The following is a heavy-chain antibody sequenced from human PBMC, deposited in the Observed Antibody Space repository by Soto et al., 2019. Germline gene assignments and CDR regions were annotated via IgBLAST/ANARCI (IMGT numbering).Heavy chain of an antibody. Sequence: PSETLSLTCTVSGGSINSNNYYWGWIRQPPGKGLEWIGSIYYSGSTYYNPSLKSRVTISVDTSKNQFSLKLSSVTAADTAVYYCARPHSSGWNMDFDYWGQGTLVTVS. CDR2: IYYSGST. CDR3: ARPHSSGWNMDFDY. V-gene: IGHV4-39*01. CDR1: GGSINSNNYY. D-gene: IGHD6-19*01. J-gene: IGHJ4*02.